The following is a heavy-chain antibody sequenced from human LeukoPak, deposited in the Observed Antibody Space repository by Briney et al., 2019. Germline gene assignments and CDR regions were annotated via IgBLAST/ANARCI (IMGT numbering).Heavy chain of an antibody. V-gene: IGHV4-59*12. CDR2: IYYSGST. CDR1: GGSISSYY. J-gene: IGHJ4*02. Sequence: SETLSLTCTVSGGSISSYYWSWIRQPPGKGLEWIGYIYYSGSTNYNPSLKSRVTISVDTSKNQFSLKLSSVTAADTAAYYCASRKGLLTKGLVDYWGQGTLVTVSS. D-gene: IGHD2-8*01. CDR3: ASRKGLLTKGLVDY.